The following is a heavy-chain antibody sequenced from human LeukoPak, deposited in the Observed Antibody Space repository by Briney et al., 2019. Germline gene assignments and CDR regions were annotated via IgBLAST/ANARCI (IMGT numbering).Heavy chain of an antibody. V-gene: IGHV1-2*06. CDR3: ARGGRDTGPYNWFDP. J-gene: IGHJ5*02. Sequence: ASMKVSCKASGYPFTFFYIHWVRQAPGQGLEWMGRINPKRGDTDFAQKFQGRVTMTRDTPITTVYMELSRLTSDDTAVYYCARGGRDTGPYNWFDPWGQGTLVTDSS. D-gene: IGHD1-14*01. CDR1: GYPFTFFY. CDR2: INPKRGDT.